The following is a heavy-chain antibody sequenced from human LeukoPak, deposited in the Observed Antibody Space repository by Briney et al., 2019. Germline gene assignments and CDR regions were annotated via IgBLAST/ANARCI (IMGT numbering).Heavy chain of an antibody. CDR3: AKDLLTMVRGAKGDYFDY. CDR1: GFTFSSYA. D-gene: IGHD3-10*01. CDR2: ISGSGGST. V-gene: IGHV3-23*01. Sequence: GGSLRFSCAASGFTFSSYAMSWVRQAPGKGLEWVSAISGSGGSTYYADSVKGRFTISRDNSKNTLYLQMNSLRAEDTAVYYCAKDLLTMVRGAKGDYFDYWGQGTLVTVSS. J-gene: IGHJ4*02.